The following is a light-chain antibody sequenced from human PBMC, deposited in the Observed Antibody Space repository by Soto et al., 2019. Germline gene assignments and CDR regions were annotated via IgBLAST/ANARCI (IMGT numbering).Light chain of an antibody. V-gene: IGKV3-20*01. CDR3: QQYGSSGT. J-gene: IGKJ1*01. Sequence: EIVLTQSPGTLSLSPGERATLSCRASQSVSNNYLAWYQQKPGQAPRLLIYGACNRASGIPDRFSGGGSGNDFTFTISRLESEDFAVYCCQQYGSSGTFGQGTKVEIK. CDR2: GAC. CDR1: QSVSNNY.